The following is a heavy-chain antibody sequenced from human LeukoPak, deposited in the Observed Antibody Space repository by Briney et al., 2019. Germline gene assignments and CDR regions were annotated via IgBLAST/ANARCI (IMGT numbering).Heavy chain of an antibody. D-gene: IGHD6-13*01. Sequence: SETLSLTCTVSGGSISSYYWSWIRQPPGKGPEWIGYIYYSGSTNYNPSLKSRVTISVDTSKNQFSLKLSSVTAADTAVYYCARLIPGYSSSWYNWFDPWGQGTLVTVSS. V-gene: IGHV4-59*08. CDR2: IYYSGST. CDR1: GGSISSYY. J-gene: IGHJ5*02. CDR3: ARLIPGYSSSWYNWFDP.